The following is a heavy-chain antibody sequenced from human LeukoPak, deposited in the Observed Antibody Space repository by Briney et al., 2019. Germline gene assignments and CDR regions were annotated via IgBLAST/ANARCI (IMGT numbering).Heavy chain of an antibody. CDR3: ARAVFDTIFGVVI. CDR1: VFTFSNYW. V-gene: IGHV3-7*01. D-gene: IGHD3-3*01. Sequence: GGSLRLSCAASVFTFSNYWMSWVRQAPGKGLEWVANIKQDGSETYYVDSVKGRFTISRENARNSVYLQMNSLRGEDTAVYYCARAVFDTIFGVVIWGQGTQVTVSS. J-gene: IGHJ4*02. CDR2: IKQDGSET.